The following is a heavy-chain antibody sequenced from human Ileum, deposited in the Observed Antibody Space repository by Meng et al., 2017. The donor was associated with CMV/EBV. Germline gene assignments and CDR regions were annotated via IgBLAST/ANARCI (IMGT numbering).Heavy chain of an antibody. J-gene: IGHJ5*02. CDR2: IFFSGNT. CDR1: GDSINSGSHY. D-gene: IGHD6-13*01. CDR3: ARFRIAALGNLFDP. V-gene: IGHV4-30-4*08. Sequence: VHCKSPGPGLVNPSQTLSLTCTVSGDSINSGSHYWSWIRQPPGKGLEWIGYIFFSGNTYYNPSLNNRVIISIDTPRNQFSLKVDSVTAADTAVYYCARFRIAALGNLFDPWGHGTLVTVSS.